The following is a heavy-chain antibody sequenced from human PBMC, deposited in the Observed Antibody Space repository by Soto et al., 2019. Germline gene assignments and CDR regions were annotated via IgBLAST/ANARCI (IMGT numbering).Heavy chain of an antibody. Sequence: EASVKVSCKASGYTFTGYYMHWVRQAPGQGLEWMGWINPNSGGTNYAQKFQGWVTMTRDTSISTAYMELSRLRSDDTAVYYCARDSLTEIGTAYYYYGMDVWGQGTTVTVSS. CDR1: GYTFTGYY. CDR3: ARDSLTEIGTAYYYYGMDV. V-gene: IGHV1-2*04. D-gene: IGHD1-1*01. J-gene: IGHJ6*02. CDR2: INPNSGGT.